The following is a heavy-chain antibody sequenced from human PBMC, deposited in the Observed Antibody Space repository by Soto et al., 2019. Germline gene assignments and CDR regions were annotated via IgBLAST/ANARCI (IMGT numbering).Heavy chain of an antibody. CDR1: GFTLSNYG. Sequence: TGGSLRLSCAASGFTLSNYGMHWVRQAPGEGLDWVAVISYGGSNKYYADSVKGRFTISRDNSKNTLYLQMNSLRSEDTAVYYCARDLQPKVPRSSPGCSDPWGQGTLVTVSS. CDR3: ARDLQPKVPRSSPGCSDP. J-gene: IGHJ5*02. CDR2: ISYGGSNK. V-gene: IGHV3-30*03. D-gene: IGHD2-15*01.